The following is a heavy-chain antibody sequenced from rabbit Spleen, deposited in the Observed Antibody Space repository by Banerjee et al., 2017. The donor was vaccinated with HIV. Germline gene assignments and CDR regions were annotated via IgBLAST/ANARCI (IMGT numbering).Heavy chain of an antibody. D-gene: IGHD8-1*01. Sequence: QSLEESGGDLVKPGASLTRTCVASGFSFSSIYYMCWVRQAPGKGLEWIACIYAGDTNTYYASWAKGRFTISMTSSTTVDLKMTSLTAADTATYFCARDSGTSFSSYGMDLWGPGTLVTVS. CDR2: IYAGDTNT. CDR3: ARDSGTSFSSYGMDL. J-gene: IGHJ6*01. CDR1: GFSFSSIYY. V-gene: IGHV1S40*01.